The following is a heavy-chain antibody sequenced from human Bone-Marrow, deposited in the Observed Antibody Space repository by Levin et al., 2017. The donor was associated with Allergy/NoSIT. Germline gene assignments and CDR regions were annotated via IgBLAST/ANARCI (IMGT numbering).Heavy chain of an antibody. Sequence: PGGSLRLSCAASGFTFSNYAMSWVRQGPVKGLEWVSGISGSGVSTHYADSVKGRFTISRDNPKNTLYLQMSSLRPEDTGVYYCVKNQVDTYADDYWGQGTQVTVSS. CDR3: VKNQVDTYADDY. CDR2: ISGSGVST. D-gene: IGHD2-2*01. CDR1: GFTFSNYA. V-gene: IGHV3-23*01. J-gene: IGHJ4*02.